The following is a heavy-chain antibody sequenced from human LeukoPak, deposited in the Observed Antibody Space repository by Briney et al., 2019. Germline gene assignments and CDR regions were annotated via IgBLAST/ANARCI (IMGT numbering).Heavy chain of an antibody. J-gene: IGHJ5*02. CDR1: GGSISSSSYF. CDR3: AREGSSSSFFDP. V-gene: IGHV4-39*07. Sequence: SETLSLTCTVSGGSISSSSYFWGWVRQPPGKGLEWIGSILYSGSSYYNPSLKSRVTISVDTPKNQFSLKLSSVTAADTAVYYCAREGSSSSFFDPWGQGTLVTVSS. D-gene: IGHD6-6*01. CDR2: ILYSGSS.